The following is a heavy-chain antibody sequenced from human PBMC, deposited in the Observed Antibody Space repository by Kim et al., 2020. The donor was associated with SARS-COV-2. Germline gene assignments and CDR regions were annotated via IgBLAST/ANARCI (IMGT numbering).Heavy chain of an antibody. D-gene: IGHD1-20*01. Sequence: LSLTCAASGFTVSTNYINWVRQAPGKGPEWVSAISSAGSAYYADSVKGRFTISRDSSKNTVDLQMNSLRAEDTAVYHCTRALGISSHYWGQGTLVTVSP. CDR2: ISSAGSA. V-gene: IGHV3-53*01. CDR3: TRALGISSHY. CDR1: GFTVSTNY. J-gene: IGHJ4*02.